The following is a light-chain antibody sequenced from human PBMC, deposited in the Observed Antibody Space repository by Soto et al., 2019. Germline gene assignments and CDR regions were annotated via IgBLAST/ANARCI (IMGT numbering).Light chain of an antibody. V-gene: IGKV3-15*01. CDR1: QSISRS. J-gene: IGKJ2*01. CDR3: HQYNSWPTGT. Sequence: EIVLTQSPAILSVSPGERATLSCRASQSISRSLAWYQQKPGQAPRLLISDASTRATGIPARFSGSGSGTDFTLTISSLQSEDFALYYCHQYNSWPTGTFGQGTKV. CDR2: DAS.